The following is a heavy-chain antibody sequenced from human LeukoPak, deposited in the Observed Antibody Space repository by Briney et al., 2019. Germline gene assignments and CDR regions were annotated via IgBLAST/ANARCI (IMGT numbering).Heavy chain of an antibody. CDR3: AIPRGGSGWHFDY. CDR1: GFTFSSYA. Sequence: EPGGSLRLSCAASGFTFSSYAMSWVRQAPGKGLEWVSAISGSGGSTYYADSVKGRFTISRDNSKNTLYLQMNSLRAEDTAVYYCAIPRGGSGWHFDYWGQGTLVTVSS. V-gene: IGHV3-23*01. J-gene: IGHJ4*02. D-gene: IGHD6-19*01. CDR2: ISGSGGST.